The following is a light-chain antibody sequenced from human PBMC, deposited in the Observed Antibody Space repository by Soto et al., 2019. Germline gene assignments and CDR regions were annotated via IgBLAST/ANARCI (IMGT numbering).Light chain of an antibody. CDR1: SSNIGSND. Sequence: QSVLTQPPSASGTPGQRVTISCSGSSSNIGSNDAFWYQQLPGTAPKLLIYRSNQRPSGVPDRFSGSKYGTSDSLAISGLGAEDEADYYCASWDYSLSGVLFGGGTKLIV. V-gene: IGLV1-47*01. CDR3: ASWDYSLSGVL. CDR2: RSN. J-gene: IGLJ2*01.